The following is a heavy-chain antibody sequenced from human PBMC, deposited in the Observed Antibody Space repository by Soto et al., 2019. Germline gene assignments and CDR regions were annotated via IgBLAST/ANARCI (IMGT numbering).Heavy chain of an antibody. CDR2: IYYSGST. Sequence: QLQLQESGPGLVKPSETLSLTCTVSGGSISSSTSYWGWIRQPPGKGLEWIGSIYYSGSTYYNPSLKSRVTISVDTSKIQFSLKLNSVTAADTAVYYCASGPTTIPRWWDAFDMWGQGTMVTVSS. V-gene: IGHV4-39*01. CDR1: GGSISSSTSY. D-gene: IGHD2-15*01. CDR3: ASGPTTIPRWWDAFDM. J-gene: IGHJ3*02.